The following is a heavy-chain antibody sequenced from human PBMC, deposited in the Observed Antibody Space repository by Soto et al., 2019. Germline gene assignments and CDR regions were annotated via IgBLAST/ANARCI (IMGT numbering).Heavy chain of an antibody. CDR3: AGHVRCTGGSCYLGWFDP. CDR1: GGSISSSNYY. CDR2: IYYSGST. Sequence: QLQLQESGPGLVKPSETLSLICTVSGGSISSSNYYWGWIRQPPGKGLEWIGSIYYSGSTYYNPSLESRVTVTVDTSKNQFSLKLSSVTAADTAVYFCAGHVRCTGGSCYLGWFDPWGQGTLVTVSS. D-gene: IGHD2-15*01. V-gene: IGHV4-39*01. J-gene: IGHJ5*02.